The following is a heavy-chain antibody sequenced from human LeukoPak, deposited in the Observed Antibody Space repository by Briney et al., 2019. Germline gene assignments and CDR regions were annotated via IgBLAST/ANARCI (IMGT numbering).Heavy chain of an antibody. CDR1: GFTFSSYW. J-gene: IGHJ4*02. CDR3: ARVLRSHGDLFGY. V-gene: IGHV3-74*01. Sequence: GGSLRLSCAASGFTFSSYWMHWVRQAPVKGLVWVSRINTDGSSTSYADSVKGRFTISRDNAKNTLYLQMNSLRAEDTAVYYCARVLRSHGDLFGYWGQGTLVTVSS. D-gene: IGHD4-17*01. CDR2: INTDGSST.